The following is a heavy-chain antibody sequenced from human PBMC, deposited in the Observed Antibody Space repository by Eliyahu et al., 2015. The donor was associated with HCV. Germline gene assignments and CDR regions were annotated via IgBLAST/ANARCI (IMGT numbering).Heavy chain of an antibody. D-gene: IGHD6-19*01. Sequence: EVQLVESGGGLVKPGGSLRLSCAASGFTFSSYSMNWVRQAPGKGLEWVSSISSSSSYIYYADSVKGRFTISRDNAKNSLYLQMNSLRAEDTAVYYCARETVAGTIGSFFYWGQGTLVTVSS. V-gene: IGHV3-21*01. CDR3: ARETVAGTIGSFFY. CDR2: ISSSSSYI. J-gene: IGHJ4*02. CDR1: GFTFSSYS.